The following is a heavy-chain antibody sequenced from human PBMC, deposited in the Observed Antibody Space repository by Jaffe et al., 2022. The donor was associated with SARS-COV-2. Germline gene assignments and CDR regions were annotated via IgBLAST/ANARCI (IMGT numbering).Heavy chain of an antibody. V-gene: IGHV4-61*02. Sequence: QVQLQESGPGLVKPSQTLSLTCTVSGGSISSGSYYWSWIRQPAGKGLEWIGRIYTSGSTNYNPSLKSRVTISVDTSKNQFSLKLSSVTAADTAVYYCARDPDCSGGSCFPDYWGQGTLVTVSS. CDR1: GGSISSGSYY. J-gene: IGHJ4*02. CDR2: IYTSGST. D-gene: IGHD2-15*01. CDR3: ARDPDCSGGSCFPDY.